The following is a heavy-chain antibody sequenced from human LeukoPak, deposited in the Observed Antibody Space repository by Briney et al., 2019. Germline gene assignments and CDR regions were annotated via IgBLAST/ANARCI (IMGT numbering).Heavy chain of an antibody. CDR3: AKDIGLYPYTVTTGPSFDY. CDR1: GFTFDGYT. Sequence: GGSLRLSCAASGFTFDGYTMHWVRQAPEKGLEWVSLISWDGGSTYFADSVKGRFTISRDNSKNSLYLQMNSLRTEDTALYYCAKDIGLYPYTVTTGPSFDYWGQGTLVTVSS. D-gene: IGHD4-17*01. CDR2: ISWDGGST. J-gene: IGHJ4*02. V-gene: IGHV3-43*01.